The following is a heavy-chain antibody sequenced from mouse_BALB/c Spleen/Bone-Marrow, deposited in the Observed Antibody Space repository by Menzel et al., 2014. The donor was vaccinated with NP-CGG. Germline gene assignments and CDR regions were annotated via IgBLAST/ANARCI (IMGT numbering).Heavy chain of an antibody. CDR3: TRGDYYGSSSFAY. D-gene: IGHD1-1*01. V-gene: IGHV1-69*01. J-gene: IGHJ3*01. Sequence: VQLQQSGAELVMPGASVKLSCKASGYTFTSYWINWVKQRPGQGLEWIGNIYPSDSYTNYNQKFKDKATLTVDKSSSTAYMQLSSPTSEDSAVYYCTRGDYYGSSSFAYWGQGTLVTVSA. CDR1: GYTFTSYW. CDR2: IYPSDSYT.